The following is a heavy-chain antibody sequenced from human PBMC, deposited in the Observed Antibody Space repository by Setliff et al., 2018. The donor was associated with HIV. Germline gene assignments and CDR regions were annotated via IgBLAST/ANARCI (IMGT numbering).Heavy chain of an antibody. CDR2: ISAYNGST. J-gene: IGHJ6*03. V-gene: IGHV1-18*01. CDR3: ARDRGAARPVYMDV. D-gene: IGHD6-6*01. Sequence: ASVKVSCKASGYTFTSYGISWVRQAPGQGLEWMGWISAYNGSTNYAQKLEGRVTMTIDTSTSTAYMELRSLRSDDTAAYYCARDRGAARPVYMDVWGKGTTVTVSS. CDR1: GYTFTSYG.